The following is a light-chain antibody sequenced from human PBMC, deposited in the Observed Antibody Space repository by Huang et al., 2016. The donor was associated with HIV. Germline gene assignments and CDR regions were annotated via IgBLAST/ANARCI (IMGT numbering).Light chain of an antibody. Sequence: DIHMTQFPSFLSSSVGDRVTINCRASDSISTYLHWYQQKPGKAPQLLVYDASNLYPRVPSKFSASGCGTDVTLTITSLQPADFATDYCQQGYSIPPPFGGGSKVEVK. CDR1: DSISTY. CDR2: DAS. J-gene: IGKJ4*01. V-gene: IGKV1-39*01. CDR3: QQGYSIPPP.